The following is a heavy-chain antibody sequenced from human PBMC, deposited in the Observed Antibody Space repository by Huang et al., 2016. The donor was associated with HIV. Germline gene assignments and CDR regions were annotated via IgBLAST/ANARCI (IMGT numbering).Heavy chain of an antibody. CDR1: GYTFSRFG. Sequence: QVQLVQSGAEVKKPGASVKVSCKAAGYTFSRFGISGVRQAPGQGLEWVGWISVYKGNTKFAQKIQGRLTMTTDTSTSTAYMELRSLRSDDTAVYYCARGGGIQLWLLGYYYMDVWGNGTTVTVSS. D-gene: IGHD5-18*01. J-gene: IGHJ6*03. V-gene: IGHV1-18*01. CDR2: ISVYKGNT. CDR3: ARGGGIQLWLLGYYYMDV.